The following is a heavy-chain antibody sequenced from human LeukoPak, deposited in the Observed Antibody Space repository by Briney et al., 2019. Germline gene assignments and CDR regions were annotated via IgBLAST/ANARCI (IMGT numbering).Heavy chain of an antibody. CDR2: IYHSGST. CDR1: GGSISSSNW. J-gene: IGHJ3*02. D-gene: IGHD6-13*01. Sequence: SGTLSLTCAVSGGSISSSNWWSWVRQPPGKGLEWIGEIYHSGSTNYNPSLKSRVTISVDKSKNQFSLKLSSVTAADTAVYYCARVALAAAGTHDAFDIWGQGTMVTVSS. CDR3: ARVALAAAGTHDAFDI. V-gene: IGHV4-4*02.